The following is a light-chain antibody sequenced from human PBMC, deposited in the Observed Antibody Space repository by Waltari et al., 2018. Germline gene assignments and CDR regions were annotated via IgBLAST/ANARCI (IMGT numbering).Light chain of an antibody. V-gene: IGKV3-20*01. CDR1: RSVDSSF. CDR3: QQYGSSPWT. CDR2: GAS. J-gene: IGKJ1*01. Sequence: DIVLTQSPGTLSLSPGERATLSCRARRSVDSSFLAWYQQKPGQAPRLLIYGASSGAAGIPDRFRGSGSGTDFTLTIRRLEPEDFAVYYCQQYGSSPWTFGQGTKVEFK.